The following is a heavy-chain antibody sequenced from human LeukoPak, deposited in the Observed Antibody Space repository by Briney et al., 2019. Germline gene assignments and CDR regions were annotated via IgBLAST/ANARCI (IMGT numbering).Heavy chain of an antibody. CDR1: GFTFSSFW. V-gene: IGHV3-30*18. D-gene: IGHD3-22*01. Sequence: GGSLRLSCAASGFTFSSFWMSWVRQAPGKGLEWVAIISYDGSNKYYADSVKGRFTISRDSSKNTLYLQMNSLRAEDTAVYYCAKDRDYYNSRGAFDIWGQGTMVTVSS. CDR3: AKDRDYYNSRGAFDI. J-gene: IGHJ3*02. CDR2: ISYDGSNK.